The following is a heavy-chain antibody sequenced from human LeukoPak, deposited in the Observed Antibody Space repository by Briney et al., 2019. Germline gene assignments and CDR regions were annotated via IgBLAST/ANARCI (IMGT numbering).Heavy chain of an antibody. Sequence: GGSLRLSCTGSGFTFSSHWMSWVRQAPGGGRQWVSTISSSGGNTYYADSVRGRFTISRDNSKNTLYLQMNSLRADDTAVYYYAKTMGAIDHDYWGQGTLVTVSS. D-gene: IGHD1-26*01. J-gene: IGHJ4*02. CDR1: GFTFSSHW. CDR2: ISSSGGNT. CDR3: AKTMGAIDHDY. V-gene: IGHV3-23*01.